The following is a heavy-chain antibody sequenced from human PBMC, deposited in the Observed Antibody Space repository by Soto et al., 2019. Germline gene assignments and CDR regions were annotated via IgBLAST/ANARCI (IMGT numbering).Heavy chain of an antibody. Sequence: SETLSLTCAVYGGSFSGYYWSWIRQPPGKGLEWIGEINHSGSTNYNPSLKSRVTISVDTSKNQFSLKLSSVTAADTAVYYCAREGEGGDYYGSGSYGMDVWGQGTTVTVSS. CDR3: AREGEGGDYYGSGSYGMDV. CDR2: INHSGST. CDR1: GGSFSGYY. J-gene: IGHJ6*02. V-gene: IGHV4-34*01. D-gene: IGHD3-10*01.